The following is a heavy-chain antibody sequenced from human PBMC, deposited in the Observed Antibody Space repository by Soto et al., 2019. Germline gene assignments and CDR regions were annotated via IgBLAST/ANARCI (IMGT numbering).Heavy chain of an antibody. CDR1: GGSISSYY. D-gene: IGHD2-21*02. Sequence: QVQLQESGPGLVKPSETLSLTCTVSGGSISSYYWSWIRQPPGKGLEWIGYIYYSGSTNYNPSLKSRVTISVDTSKNQFSLKLSSVTAADTAVYYCARVRGYCGGDCSYYYGMDVWGQGTTVTVSS. J-gene: IGHJ6*02. CDR3: ARVRGYCGGDCSYYYGMDV. V-gene: IGHV4-59*01. CDR2: IYYSGST.